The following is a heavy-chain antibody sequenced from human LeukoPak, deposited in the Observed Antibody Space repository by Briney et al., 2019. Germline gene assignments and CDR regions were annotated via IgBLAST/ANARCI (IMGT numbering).Heavy chain of an antibody. J-gene: IGHJ4*02. CDR1: GFTLSIYA. Sequence: RGALRLSPAPSGFTLSIYARSSVRQASRKGPEWVSGISGSGGNTCYADSVKGRFTISRDNSKNTLYLQMNSLRGEDTAVYYCAKIPLGSHWVDFDYWGQGTLLTVSS. CDR2: ISGSGGNT. V-gene: IGHV3-23*01. CDR3: AKIPLGSHWVDFDY. D-gene: IGHD3-10*01.